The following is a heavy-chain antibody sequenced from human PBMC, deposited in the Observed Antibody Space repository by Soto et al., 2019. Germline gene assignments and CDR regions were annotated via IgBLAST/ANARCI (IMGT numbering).Heavy chain of an antibody. CDR1: AGSISSYY. Sequence: SVTLSLTGTVSAGSISSYYWSWIRQRPGKGLEWIGYIYDGGCTNHLASVSGRVARSVDTPKNQLSLKLSSVNAADTVVYYCARATRQVRGPTGAADYYYYDGMDVWGRRTTVTVSS. J-gene: IGHJ6*02. CDR3: ARATRQVRGPTGAADYYYYDGMDV. V-gene: IGHV4-59*01. D-gene: IGHD3-10*01. CDR2: IYDGGCT.